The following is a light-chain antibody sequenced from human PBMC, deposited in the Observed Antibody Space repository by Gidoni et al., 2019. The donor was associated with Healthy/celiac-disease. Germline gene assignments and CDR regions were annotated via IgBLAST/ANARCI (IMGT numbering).Light chain of an antibody. CDR2: DAS. Sequence: DIPMPQSPSTLSASVGDRVTITCRASQSISSWLAWYQQKPGKAPKLLIYDASSLESGVPSRVSGSGSGTEFTLTISSLQPDEFATYYCQQYNSYPTWTFGQXTKVEIK. CDR3: QQYNSYPTWT. J-gene: IGKJ1*01. CDR1: QSISSW. V-gene: IGKV1-5*01.